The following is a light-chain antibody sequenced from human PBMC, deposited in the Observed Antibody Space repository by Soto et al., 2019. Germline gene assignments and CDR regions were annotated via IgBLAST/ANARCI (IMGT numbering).Light chain of an antibody. CDR3: QSYDSSLSVR. J-gene: IGLJ2*01. CDR1: SSNIGAGYD. CDR2: GNS. V-gene: IGLV1-40*01. Sequence: QSVLTQPPSVSGAPGPRVTISCTGISSNIGAGYDVHWYQQLPGTAPKLLIYGNSNRPSGVPDRFSGSKSGTSASLAITGLQAEDEADYYCQSYDSSLSVRFGGGTKLTVL.